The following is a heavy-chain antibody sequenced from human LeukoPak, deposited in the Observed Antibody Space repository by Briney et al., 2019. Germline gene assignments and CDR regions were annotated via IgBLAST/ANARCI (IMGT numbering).Heavy chain of an antibody. CDR3: AKGATSCSSTSCPDAFDI. D-gene: IGHD2-2*01. V-gene: IGHV3-48*04. CDR1: GFTFSSYS. Sequence: PGGSLRLSCAASGFTFSSYSMNWVRQAPGKGLEWVSYISSSSSTIYYADSVKGRFTISRDNAKNSLYLQMNSLRAEDTAVYYCAKGATSCSSTSCPDAFDIWGQGTMVTVSS. J-gene: IGHJ3*02. CDR2: ISSSSSTI.